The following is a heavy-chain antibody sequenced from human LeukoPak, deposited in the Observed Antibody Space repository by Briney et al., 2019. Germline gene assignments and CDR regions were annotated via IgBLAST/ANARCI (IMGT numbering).Heavy chain of an antibody. CDR3: ARDLWFGESLFDP. V-gene: IGHV1-3*01. CDR1: GYTFTSYA. Sequence: ASVKVSCKASGYTFTSYAMHWVRQAPGQRLEWMGWINAGNGNTKYSQKFQGRVTITRDTSASTAYMELSSLRSEDTAVYYCARDLWFGESLFDPWGQGTLVTVSS. D-gene: IGHD3-10*01. J-gene: IGHJ5*02. CDR2: INAGNGNT.